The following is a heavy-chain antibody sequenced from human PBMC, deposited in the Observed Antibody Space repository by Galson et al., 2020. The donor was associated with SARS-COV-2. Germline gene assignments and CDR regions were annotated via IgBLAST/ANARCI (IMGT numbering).Heavy chain of an antibody. D-gene: IGHD6-13*01. Sequence: APVKVSCKASGYTFTDYYIHWVRQSPGQGLEWIGWVNPNSGSTKYNQKFHGWISMTRDTSTSTAYMELSRLTSDDTAFYYCARDRISAPDDFDYWGQGTLVTVS. CDR3: ARDRISAPDDFDY. V-gene: IGHV1-2*04. CDR1: GYTFTDYY. CDR2: VNPNSGST. J-gene: IGHJ4*02.